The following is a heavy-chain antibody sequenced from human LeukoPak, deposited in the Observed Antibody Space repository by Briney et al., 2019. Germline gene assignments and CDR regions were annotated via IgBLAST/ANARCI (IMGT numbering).Heavy chain of an antibody. CDR3: AKEVVPGTSRSFDY. V-gene: IGHV3-23*01. D-gene: IGHD2-2*01. CDR2: LSFGGGTI. J-gene: IGHJ4*02. CDR1: GFTFSTYT. Sequence: GGSLRLSCAASGFTFSTYTMYWVRHPPGKRLEWVSSLSFGGGTIYYADSVKGRFTISRDTSKNTLYLQMNSLRAEDTAIYYCAKEVVPGTSRSFDYWGQGTLVTVSS.